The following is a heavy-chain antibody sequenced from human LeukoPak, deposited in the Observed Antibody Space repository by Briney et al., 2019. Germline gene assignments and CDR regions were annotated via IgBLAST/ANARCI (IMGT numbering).Heavy chain of an antibody. CDR3: ARQTGSGLFILP. D-gene: IGHD3/OR15-3a*01. CDR1: GVSISSSSSY. CDR2: IYYSGNT. V-gene: IGHV4-39*01. J-gene: IGHJ4*02. Sequence: SETLSLTCTVSGVSISSSSSYWGWIRQPPGKGLEWIGSIYYSGNTYYNASLKSQVSISIDTSKNQFSLKLTSVTAADTAVYYCARQTGSGLFILPGGQGTLVTVSS.